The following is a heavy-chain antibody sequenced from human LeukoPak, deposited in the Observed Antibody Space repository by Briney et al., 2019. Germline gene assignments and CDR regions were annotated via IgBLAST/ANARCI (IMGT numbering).Heavy chain of an antibody. CDR2: ISYDGSNK. Sequence: GGSLRLSCAASGFTFSSYAMHWVRQAPGKGLEWVAVISYDGSNKYYADSVKGRFTISRDNSKNTLYLQMNSLRAEDTAVYYCARVAVQRGYSYGPIDYWGQGTLVTVSS. CDR3: ARVAVQRGYSYGPIDY. D-gene: IGHD5-18*01. CDR1: GFTFSSYA. J-gene: IGHJ4*02. V-gene: IGHV3-30*04.